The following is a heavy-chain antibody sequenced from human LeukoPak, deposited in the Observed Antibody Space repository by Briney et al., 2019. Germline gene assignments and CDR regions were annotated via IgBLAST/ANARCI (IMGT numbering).Heavy chain of an antibody. CDR3: ARETEMANLDY. D-gene: IGHD5-24*01. CDR1: GFTFSSYW. V-gene: IGHV3-7*04. CDR2: IKQDGSEK. Sequence: WGSLRLSCTASGFTFSSYWMNWVRQAPGKGLEWVANIKQDGSEKYYVDSVKGRFTISRDNAKKSLYLQMNSLRAEDTAVYYCARETEMANLDYWGQGTLVTVSS. J-gene: IGHJ4*02.